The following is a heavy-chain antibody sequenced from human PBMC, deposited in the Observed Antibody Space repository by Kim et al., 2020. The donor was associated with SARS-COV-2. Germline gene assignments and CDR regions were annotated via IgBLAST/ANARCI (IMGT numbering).Heavy chain of an antibody. V-gene: IGHV4-34*01. Sequence: SETLSLTCAVYGGSFSGYYWSWIRQPPGKGLEWIGEINHSGSTNYNPSLKSRVTISVDTSKNQFSLKLSSVTAADTAVYYCARTQPVTTNENWGQGPLVTVS. CDR2: INHSGST. CDR1: GGSFSGYY. D-gene: IGHD4-17*01. CDR3: ARTQPVTTNEN. J-gene: IGHJ4*02.